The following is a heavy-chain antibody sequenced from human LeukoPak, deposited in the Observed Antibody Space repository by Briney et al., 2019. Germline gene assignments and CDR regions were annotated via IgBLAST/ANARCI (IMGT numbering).Heavy chain of an antibody. CDR2: INPNSGGT. J-gene: IGHJ3*02. V-gene: IGHV1-2*02. CDR3: ARDPSGSYSEDAFDI. CDR1: GYTFTSYG. D-gene: IGHD1-26*01. Sequence: ASVKVSCKASGYTFTSYGISWVRQAPGQGLEWMGWINPNSGGTNYAQKFQGRVTMTRDTSISTAYMELSRLRSDDTAVYYCARDPSGSYSEDAFDIWGQGTMVTVSS.